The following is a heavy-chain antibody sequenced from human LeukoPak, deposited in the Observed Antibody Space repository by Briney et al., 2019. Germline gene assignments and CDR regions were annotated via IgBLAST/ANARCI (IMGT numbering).Heavy chain of an antibody. CDR1: GYTFTSYG. J-gene: IGHJ3*02. Sequence: ASVKVSCKASGYTFTSYGISWVRQAPGQGLEWMGWISAYNGNTNYAQKLQGRVTMTTDTSTSTAYMELRSLRSDDTAVYYCATNRWYSSGWYDVENAFDIWGQGTMVTVSS. D-gene: IGHD6-19*01. CDR2: ISAYNGNT. V-gene: IGHV1-18*01. CDR3: ATNRWYSSGWYDVENAFDI.